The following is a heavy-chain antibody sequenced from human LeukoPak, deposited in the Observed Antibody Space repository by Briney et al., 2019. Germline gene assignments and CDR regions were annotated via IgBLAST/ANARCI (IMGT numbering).Heavy chain of an antibody. J-gene: IGHJ3*02. CDR3: ARRAPRTTVVTSVGGAFDI. CDR1: GGSFSGYY. V-gene: IGHV4-34*01. Sequence: PSETLSLTCAVYGGSFSGYYWSWIRQPPGKGLEWIGEINHSGSTNYNPSLKSRVTISVGTSKNQFSLKLSSVTAADTAVYYCARRAPRTTVVTSVGGAFDIWGQGTMVTVSS. D-gene: IGHD4-23*01. CDR2: INHSGST.